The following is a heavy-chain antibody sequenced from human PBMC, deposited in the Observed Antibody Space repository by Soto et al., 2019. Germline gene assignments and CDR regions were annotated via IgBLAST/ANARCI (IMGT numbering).Heavy chain of an antibody. CDR2: IDPSDSYT. J-gene: IGHJ6*02. CDR3: ARPPTARSPALLGMDV. D-gene: IGHD5-18*01. CDR1: GYSFTSYW. Sequence: PGESLKISCKGSGYSFTSYWISWVRQMPGKGLEWMGRIDPSDSYTNYSPSFQGHVTISADKSISTTYLQWSSLKASDTAMYYCARPPTARSPALLGMDVWGQGTTVTVSS. V-gene: IGHV5-10-1*01.